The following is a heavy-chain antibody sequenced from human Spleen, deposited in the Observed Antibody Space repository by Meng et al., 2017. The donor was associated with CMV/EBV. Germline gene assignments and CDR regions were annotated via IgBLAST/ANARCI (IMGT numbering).Heavy chain of an antibody. CDR1: GFTFSSYE. CDR3: ARRFRFNGMDV. Sequence: GESLKISCAASGFTFSSYEMNWVRQAPGKGLEWVSYISISGSIIYYADSVKGRFTISRDNAKNSLYLLMNSLRAEDTAVYYCARRFRFNGMDVWGQGTTVTVSS. J-gene: IGHJ6*02. CDR2: ISISGSII. V-gene: IGHV3-48*03. D-gene: IGHD3-3*01.